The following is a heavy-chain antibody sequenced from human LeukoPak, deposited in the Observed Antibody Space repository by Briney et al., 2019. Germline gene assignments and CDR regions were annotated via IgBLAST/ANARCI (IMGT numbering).Heavy chain of an antibody. CDR3: ASGIPWYYDILTGNNWFDP. J-gene: IGHJ5*02. CDR2: LSSDGSST. D-gene: IGHD3-9*01. V-gene: IGHV3-74*01. CDR1: GFTFSSYW. Sequence: GGSLRLSCAASGFTFSSYWMHWVRQAPGKGLVWVSRLSSDGSSTSYADSVRGRFTISRDNAKNTLYLQMNSLRAEDTAVYYCASGIPWYYDILTGNNWFDPWGQGTLVTVSS.